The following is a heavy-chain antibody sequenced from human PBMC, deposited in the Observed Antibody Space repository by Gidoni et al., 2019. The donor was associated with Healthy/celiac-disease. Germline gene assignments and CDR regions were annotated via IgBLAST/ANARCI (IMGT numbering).Heavy chain of an antibody. CDR2: IKQDGSEK. D-gene: IGHD3-3*01. CDR1: GFTLSSYW. CDR3: ARVRWSGYRLSVYFDY. Sequence: EVQLVESGGGLVQPGGSLRLSRAAPGFTLSSYWMSWVRQAPGKGLEWVANIKQDGSEKYYVDSVKGRFTISRDNAKNSLYLQMNSLRAEDTAVYYCARVRWSGYRLSVYFDYWGQGTLVTVSS. V-gene: IGHV3-7*01. J-gene: IGHJ4*02.